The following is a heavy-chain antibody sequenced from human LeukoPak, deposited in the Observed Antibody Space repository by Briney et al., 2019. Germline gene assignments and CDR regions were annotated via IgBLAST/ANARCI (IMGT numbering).Heavy chain of an antibody. CDR3: AGKAAAYYFVY. V-gene: IGHV3-30*02. J-gene: IGHJ4*02. CDR2: MQYDGSEE. CDR1: GFTFSYYS. Sequence: GGSLRLSCAASGFTFSYYSMSWIRQAPGKGLEWVTFMQYDGSEEYYADSVKGRFTISRDNSKNTLYLQMDSLRGEDTAVYYCAGKAAAYYFVYWGQGTLVTVSS. D-gene: IGHD2-2*01.